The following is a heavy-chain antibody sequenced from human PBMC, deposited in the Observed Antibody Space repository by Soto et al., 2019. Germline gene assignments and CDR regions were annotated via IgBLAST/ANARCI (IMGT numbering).Heavy chain of an antibody. D-gene: IGHD4-17*01. CDR1: GFTFSSYA. J-gene: IGHJ2*01. Sequence: GGSLRLSCSASGFTFSSYAMHWVRQAPGKGLEYVSAISSNGGSTYYADSVKGRFTISRDNSKNTLYPQMSSLRAEDTAVYYCVKDFSDYGDFWYFDLWGRGTLVTVSS. CDR3: VKDFSDYGDFWYFDL. V-gene: IGHV3-64D*06. CDR2: ISSNGGST.